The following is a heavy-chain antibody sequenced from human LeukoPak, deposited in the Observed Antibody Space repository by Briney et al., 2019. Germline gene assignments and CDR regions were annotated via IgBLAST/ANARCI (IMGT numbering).Heavy chain of an antibody. J-gene: IGHJ4*02. CDR3: ARSFFGVVIWGFDY. D-gene: IGHD3-3*02. CDR2: INPNSGGT. Sequence: ASVKVSCKASGYTFTGYYMHWVRQAPGQGLEWMGWINPNSGGTNYAQKFQGRVTMTRDTSISTAYMELSRLRSDDTAVYYCARSFFGVVIWGFDYWGQGTLVTVSS. CDR1: GYTFTGYY. V-gene: IGHV1-2*02.